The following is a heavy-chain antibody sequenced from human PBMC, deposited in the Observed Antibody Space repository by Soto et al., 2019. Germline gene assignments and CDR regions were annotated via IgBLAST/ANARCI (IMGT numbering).Heavy chain of an antibody. Sequence: EVQLVESGGGLVQPGGSLRLSCAASGFTVSSNYMSWVRQAPGKGLEWVSVIYSGGSTYYADSVKGRLTISRHNSKNTLYLQINSMRAEDTAVYYCARELRFLAHTYYYYYYMDVWGKGTTVPVSS. J-gene: IGHJ6*03. V-gene: IGHV3-53*04. CDR2: IYSGGST. CDR1: GFTVSSNY. CDR3: ARELRFLAHTYYYYYYMDV. D-gene: IGHD3-3*01.